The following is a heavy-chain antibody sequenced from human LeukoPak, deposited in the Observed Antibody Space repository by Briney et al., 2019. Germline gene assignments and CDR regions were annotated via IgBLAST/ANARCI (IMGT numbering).Heavy chain of an antibody. Sequence: GGSLRLSCAASGFTFSSYNMNWVRQAPGKGLEWVSSISSSSSYIYYADSVKGRFTISRDNARNSLFLQMNSLRAEDTTAYYCARDILGSQTPFDYWGQGTLVTVSS. CDR1: GFTFSSYN. V-gene: IGHV3-21*01. J-gene: IGHJ4*02. CDR2: ISSSSSYI. D-gene: IGHD1-26*01. CDR3: ARDILGSQTPFDY.